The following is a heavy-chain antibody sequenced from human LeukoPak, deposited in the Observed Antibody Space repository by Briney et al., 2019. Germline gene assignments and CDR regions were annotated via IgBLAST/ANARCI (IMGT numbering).Heavy chain of an antibody. J-gene: IGHJ4*02. CDR2: INSKPYGGTT. D-gene: IGHD2-2*01. V-gene: IGHV3-49*04. Sequence: GGSLRLSCTASGFTFGDYAINWVRQAPGKGLEWVGFINSKPYGGTTEYAASVKGRFTISSDDSESIAYLQMNSLKTEDTAVYYCARDPGAPTSWYYFDYWGQGTLVTASS. CDR1: GFTFGDYA. CDR3: ARDPGAPTSWYYFDY.